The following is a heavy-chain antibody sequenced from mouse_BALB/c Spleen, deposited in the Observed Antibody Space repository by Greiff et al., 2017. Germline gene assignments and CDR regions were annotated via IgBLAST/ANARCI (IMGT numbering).Heavy chain of an antibody. J-gene: IGHJ4*01. CDR3: ARSGGNYYAMDY. V-gene: IGHV1-87*01. Sequence: VQLQQSGAELARPGASVKLSCKASGYTFTRYWMQWVKQRPGQGLEWIGAIYPGDGDTRYTQKFKGKATLTADKSSSTAYMQLSSLASEDSAVYYCARSGGNYYAMDYWGQGTSVTVSS. D-gene: IGHD2-1*01. CDR2: IYPGDGDT. CDR1: GYTFTRYW.